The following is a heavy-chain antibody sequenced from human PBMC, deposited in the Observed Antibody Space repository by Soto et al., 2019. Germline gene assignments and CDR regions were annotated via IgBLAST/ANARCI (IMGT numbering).Heavy chain of an antibody. CDR3: ARNKRETGDFDY. D-gene: IGHD7-27*01. J-gene: IGHJ4*02. CDR1: GYSFTTYD. V-gene: IGHV1-8*01. Sequence: GASVKVSCKASGYSFTTYDINWMRQAPGQGLEWLGWMDPNSGDTGYAQKFQGRVTMTRDTSISTAYMELSSLRSEDTALYYCARNKRETGDFDYWGQGTLVTVSS. CDR2: MDPNSGDT.